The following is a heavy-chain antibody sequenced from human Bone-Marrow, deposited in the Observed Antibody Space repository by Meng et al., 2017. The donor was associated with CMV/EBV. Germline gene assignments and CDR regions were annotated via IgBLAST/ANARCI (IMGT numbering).Heavy chain of an antibody. CDR3: ARDLSHGDYRYYYYYYGMDV. V-gene: IGHV1-69*10. J-gene: IGHJ6*02. D-gene: IGHD4-17*01. CDR1: GGTFSRYA. CDR2: IIPMIDKA. Sequence: SVKVSCKASGGTFSRYAFSWVRQAPGQGLEWMGGIIPMIDKAHYAQKFQGTVTITADKSTSTAYMELSSLKSDDTAVYYCARDLSHGDYRYYYYYYGMDVWGQGTTVTVSS.